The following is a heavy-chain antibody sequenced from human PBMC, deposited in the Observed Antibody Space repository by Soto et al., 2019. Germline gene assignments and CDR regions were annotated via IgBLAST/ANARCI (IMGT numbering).Heavy chain of an antibody. J-gene: IGHJ6*02. D-gene: IGHD3-3*01. CDR3: ARGYYDFWSGYYKGPYGMDV. Sequence: GGSLRLSCAASGFTFSSYGMHWVRQAPGKGLGWVSRINSDGSSTSYADSVKGRFTISRDNAKNTLYLQMNSLRAEDTAVYYCARGYYDFWSGYYKGPYGMDVWGQGTTVTVSS. V-gene: IGHV3-74*01. CDR1: GFTFSSYG. CDR2: INSDGSST.